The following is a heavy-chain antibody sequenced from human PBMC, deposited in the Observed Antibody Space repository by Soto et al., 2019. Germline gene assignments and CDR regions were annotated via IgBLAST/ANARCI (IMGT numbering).Heavy chain of an antibody. V-gene: IGHV3-33*06. J-gene: IGHJ5*02. D-gene: IGHD4-4*01. CDR3: AEDREGLHSRHT. CDR1: GLIFNSHG. CDR2: ISNDGSKS. Sequence: QVQLVESGGGVVQPGRSLRLSCAASGLIFNSHGMHWARQAPGKGLDWVAFISNDGSKSYYADSVKGRFTISRDNAQNTVHVDTDGQIAAGPADYSCAEDREGLHSRHTCGQGTLV.